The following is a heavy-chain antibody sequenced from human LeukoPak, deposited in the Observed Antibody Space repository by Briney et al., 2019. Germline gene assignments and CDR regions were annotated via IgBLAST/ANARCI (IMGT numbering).Heavy chain of an antibody. CDR3: APSLFCSNGVCYTGGYYFDY. V-gene: IGHV1-8*03. CDR1: GYSFTSYD. D-gene: IGHD2-8*01. CDR2: MNPNSGNT. J-gene: IGHJ4*02. Sequence: ASVKVSCKASGYSFTSYDVTWVRQAPGQGLEWMGWMNPNSGNTAYAQKFQGRVTITSDTSITTAYMELSSLRSEDTAVYYCAPSLFCSNGVCYTGGYYFDYWGQGTLVTVSS.